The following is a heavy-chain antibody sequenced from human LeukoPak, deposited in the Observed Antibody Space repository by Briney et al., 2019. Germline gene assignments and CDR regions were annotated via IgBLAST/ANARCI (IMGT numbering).Heavy chain of an antibody. CDR2: IYSSEST. J-gene: IGHJ4*02. CDR1: GGSISGYY. V-gene: IGHV4-4*07. CDR3: ARALTAAACLYFDC. D-gene: IGHD6-13*01. Sequence: SETLSLTCTVSGGSISGYYWSWIRQPAGKGLEWIGRIYSSESTNYNPSLKSRITMSVDTSKNQFSLNLSSVTAADTAVYYCARALTAAACLYFDCWGQGTLVTVSS.